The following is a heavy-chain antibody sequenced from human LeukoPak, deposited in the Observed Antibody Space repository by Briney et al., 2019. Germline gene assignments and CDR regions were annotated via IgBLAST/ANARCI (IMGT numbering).Heavy chain of an antibody. Sequence: GGSLRLSCVTSGFTFSSYWMTWVRQAPGKGLEWVANIKQDGSEKYYVDSVKGRFTISRDNAKNSLYLQMNSLRAEDTAVYYCARITTNYDSSGYYAFDIWGQGTMVTVSS. V-gene: IGHV3-7*01. D-gene: IGHD3-22*01. CDR3: ARITTNYDSSGYYAFDI. CDR1: GFTFSSYW. J-gene: IGHJ3*02. CDR2: IKQDGSEK.